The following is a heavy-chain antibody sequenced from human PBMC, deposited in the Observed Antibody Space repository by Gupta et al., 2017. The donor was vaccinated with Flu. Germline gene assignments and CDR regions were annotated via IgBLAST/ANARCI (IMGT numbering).Heavy chain of an antibody. J-gene: IGHJ4*02. CDR3: ARWPSVQKIVATTY. CDR2: MSSSSSYI. Sequence: QAPGKGLEWVSSMSSSSSYIYYADSVKGRFTISRDNAKNSLYLQMNSLRAEDTAVYYCARWPSVQKIVATTYWGQGTLVTVSS. V-gene: IGHV3-21*01. D-gene: IGHD5-12*01.